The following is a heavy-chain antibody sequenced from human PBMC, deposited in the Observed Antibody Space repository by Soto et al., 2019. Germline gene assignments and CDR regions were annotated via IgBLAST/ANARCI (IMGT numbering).Heavy chain of an antibody. J-gene: IGHJ3*02. D-gene: IGHD2-2*01. V-gene: IGHV1-2*02. Sequence: ASVKVSCKASGYTFTGYYMHWVRQAPGQRLEWMGWINPNSGGTNYAQKFQGRVTMTRDTSTSTAYMELRRRRSDDTAVDYCASMGRLVPAARRYAFDIWGQGTMVTVSS. CDR3: ASMGRLVPAARRYAFDI. CDR1: GYTFTGYY. CDR2: INPNSGGT.